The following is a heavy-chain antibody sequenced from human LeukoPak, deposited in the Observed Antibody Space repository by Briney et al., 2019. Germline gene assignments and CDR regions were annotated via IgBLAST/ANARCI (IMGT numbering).Heavy chain of an antibody. CDR1: GYTLTELS. Sequence: ASVKVSCKVSGYTLTELSMHWVRQAPGKGLEWMGGFDPEDGETTYAQKFQGRVTMTEDTSTDTAYMELSSLRSEDTAVYYCATLYGSGSYFLNWGQGTLVTVSS. J-gene: IGHJ4*02. V-gene: IGHV1-24*01. CDR3: ATLYGSGSYFLN. D-gene: IGHD3-10*01. CDR2: FDPEDGET.